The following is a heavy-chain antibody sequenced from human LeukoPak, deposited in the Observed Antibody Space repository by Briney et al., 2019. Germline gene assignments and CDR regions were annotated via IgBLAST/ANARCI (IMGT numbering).Heavy chain of an antibody. J-gene: IGHJ4*02. CDR2: ISYDGSNK. Sequence: GGSLRLSCAASGFTFSSYGMHWVRQAPGKGLEWVAVISYDGSNKYYADSVKGRFTISRDNSKNTLYLQMNSLRAEDTAVYYCARGGENYDFWSGPPWYWGQGTLVTVSS. CDR3: ARGGENYDFWSGPPWY. CDR1: GFTFSSYG. V-gene: IGHV3-30*03. D-gene: IGHD3-3*01.